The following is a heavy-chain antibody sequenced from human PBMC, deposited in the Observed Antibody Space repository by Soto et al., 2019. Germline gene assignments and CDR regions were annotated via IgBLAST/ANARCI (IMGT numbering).Heavy chain of an antibody. CDR1: GYSFTSYW. J-gene: IGHJ6*02. V-gene: IGHV5-51*01. Sequence: GESLKISCKGSGYSFTSYWIGWVRQMPGKGLEWMGIIYPGDSDTRYSPSFQGQVTISADKSISTAYLQWSSLKASDTAMYYCARLQDQYCSSTSCYYYYYYGMDVWGQGTTVTVSS. CDR2: IYPGDSDT. D-gene: IGHD2-2*01. CDR3: ARLQDQYCSSTSCYYYYYYGMDV.